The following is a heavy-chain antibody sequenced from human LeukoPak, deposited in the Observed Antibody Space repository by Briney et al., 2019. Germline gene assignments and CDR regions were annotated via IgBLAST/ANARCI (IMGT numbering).Heavy chain of an antibody. V-gene: IGHV4-59*01. CDR3: ARGVYIAAAQYGY. Sequence: ETLSLTCTVSGGSISSYYWSWIRQPPGKGLEWIGYIYYSGTTNYNPSLKSRVTISVDTSKNQFSLKLSSVTAADTAVYYCARGVYIAAAQYGYWGQGTLVTASS. J-gene: IGHJ4*02. CDR1: GGSISSYY. CDR2: IYYSGTT. D-gene: IGHD6-13*01.